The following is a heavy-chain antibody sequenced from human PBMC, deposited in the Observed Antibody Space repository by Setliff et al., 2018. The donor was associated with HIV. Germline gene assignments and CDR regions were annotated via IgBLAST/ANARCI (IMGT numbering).Heavy chain of an antibody. J-gene: IGHJ5*02. Sequence: PGESLKISCKGSGYSFTNYWIGWVRQMPGKGLEWMGFIYPGDSDTRYSPSFQGQVTISADKSISTAYLQWSSLKASDTAMYYCARHGAEYYGSGSYYNLWGQGTLVTVSS. CDR2: IYPGDSDT. D-gene: IGHD3-10*01. CDR3: ARHGAEYYGSGSYYNL. CDR1: GYSFTNYW. V-gene: IGHV5-51*01.